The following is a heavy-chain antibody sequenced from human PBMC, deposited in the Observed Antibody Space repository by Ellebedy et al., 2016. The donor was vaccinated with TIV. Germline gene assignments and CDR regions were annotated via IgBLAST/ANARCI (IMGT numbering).Heavy chain of an antibody. CDR1: GYSFTSYW. Sequence: GESLKISCKGSGYSFTSYWIGWVRQMPGKGLEWMGIIYPGDSDTRYSPSFQGQVTISADKSSSTAYLQWSSLKASDTAMYYCARRYCSGGSCYVYFDYWGQGTLVTVSS. CDR3: ARRYCSGGSCYVYFDY. CDR2: IYPGDSDT. D-gene: IGHD2-15*01. V-gene: IGHV5-51*01. J-gene: IGHJ4*02.